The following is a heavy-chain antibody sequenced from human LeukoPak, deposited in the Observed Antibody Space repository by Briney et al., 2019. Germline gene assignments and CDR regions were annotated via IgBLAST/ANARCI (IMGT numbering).Heavy chain of an antibody. Sequence: GASVKVSCKASGYSFTSYGISWVRQAPGQGLEWMGWISGYNGGTKYAQKFQGRVTLITDTSTSTVYMELRNLRSDDTAMYYCARDLGLPRLNSFDYWGQGTLVTVSS. V-gene: IGHV1-18*01. CDR1: GYSFTSYG. J-gene: IGHJ4*02. CDR3: ARDLGLPRLNSFDY. CDR2: ISGYNGGT. D-gene: IGHD3/OR15-3a*01.